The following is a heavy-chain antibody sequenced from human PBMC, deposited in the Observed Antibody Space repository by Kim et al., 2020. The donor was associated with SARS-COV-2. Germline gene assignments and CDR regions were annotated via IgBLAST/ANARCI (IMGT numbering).Heavy chain of an antibody. CDR3: ATDRGGAPFDM. Sequence: GGSLRLSCAASAFTFSVYGMHWVLQAPGKGLEWVAVIWNDGTTTSYADSVKGRFTISRDNSKNTLYLQMNSLRAEDTAVYYCATDRGGAPFDMWGQGTLVTVSS. J-gene: IGHJ3*02. CDR1: AFTFSVYG. CDR2: IWNDGTTT. V-gene: IGHV3-33*01. D-gene: IGHD3-16*01.